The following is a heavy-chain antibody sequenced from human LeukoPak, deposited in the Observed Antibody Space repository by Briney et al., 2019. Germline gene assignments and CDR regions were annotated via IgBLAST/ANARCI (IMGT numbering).Heavy chain of an antibody. CDR1: GFTFSSYD. J-gene: IGHJ4*02. Sequence: QPGGSLRLSCAASGFTFSSYDMSWVRQAPGRGLEWVSNISVSGGGIFYADSVKGRVTTSRDNSKNTLYLQMNSLRAEDTAVYDCAKDVTGRGYSWDYWVQGTLVTVSS. D-gene: IGHD4-11*01. CDR2: ISVSGGGI. CDR3: AKDVTGRGYSWDY. V-gene: IGHV3-23*01.